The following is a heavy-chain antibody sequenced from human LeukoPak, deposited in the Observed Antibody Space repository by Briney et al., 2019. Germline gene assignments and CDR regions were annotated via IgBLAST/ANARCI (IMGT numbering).Heavy chain of an antibody. J-gene: IGHJ4*02. CDR2: IKQDGSEK. CDR3: ARGSIMTTVTTADY. D-gene: IGHD4-17*01. Sequence: GGSLRLSCAASGFTFSSYWMSWVRQAPGKGLEWVANIKQDGSEKYYVDSVKGRFTISRDNAKNSLYLQMNSLRAEDTAVYYCARGSIMTTVTTADYWGQGTLVTVSS. CDR1: GFTFSSYW. V-gene: IGHV3-7*01.